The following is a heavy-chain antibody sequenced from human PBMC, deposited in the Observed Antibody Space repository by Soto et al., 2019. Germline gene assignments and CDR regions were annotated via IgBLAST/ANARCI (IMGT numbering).Heavy chain of an antibody. Sequence: EVQLVESGGGLVKPGGSPRLSCAASGFTFNTYTMNWVRQAPGKGLEWVSSITSSSTYIYYADSVKGRFTISRDNAKNSLYLQMNSLSAEDTAVYYSARDSSSTTVISTFDYWGQGTLVTVSS. D-gene: IGHD4-17*01. CDR1: GFTFNTYT. CDR3: ARDSSSTTVISTFDY. V-gene: IGHV3-21*06. J-gene: IGHJ4*02. CDR2: ITSSSTYI.